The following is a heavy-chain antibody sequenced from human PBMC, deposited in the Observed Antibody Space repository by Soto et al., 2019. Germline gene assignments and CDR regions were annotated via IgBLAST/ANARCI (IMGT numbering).Heavy chain of an antibody. D-gene: IGHD6-6*01. CDR2: ISNSGSTI. Sequence: GSLRLSRAASGFTFSSYEMNWVRQAPGKGLEWVSYISNSGSTIYYADSVKGRFTISRDNAKSSLYLQMNSLRAEDTAVYYCARDSIGGYYYYGMDVSGPGTPVTVSS. V-gene: IGHV3-48*03. CDR3: ARDSIGGYYYYGMDV. CDR1: GFTFSSYE. J-gene: IGHJ6*02.